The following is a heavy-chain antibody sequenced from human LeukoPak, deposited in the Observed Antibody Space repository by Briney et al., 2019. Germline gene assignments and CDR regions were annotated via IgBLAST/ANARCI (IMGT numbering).Heavy chain of an antibody. Sequence: GGPLRLSCAASGFTFSNYSMNWVRQAPGKGLEWVSSISSSSSYIYYADSVKGRFTSSRDNSKNTLYLQMNSLRAEDTAVYYCAKSQGGQWLVGSDYWGQGTVVTVSS. CDR1: GFTFSNYS. CDR3: AKSQGGQWLVGSDY. V-gene: IGHV3-21*04. CDR2: ISSSSSYI. J-gene: IGHJ4*02. D-gene: IGHD6-19*01.